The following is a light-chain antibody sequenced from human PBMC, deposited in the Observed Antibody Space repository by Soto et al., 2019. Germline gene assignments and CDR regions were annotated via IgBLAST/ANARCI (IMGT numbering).Light chain of an antibody. V-gene: IGLV2-11*01. CDR2: DVG. CDR1: SSDVGGYNY. J-gene: IGLJ1*01. Sequence: QSVLTQPRSVSGSPGQSVTISCTGTSSDVGGYNYVSWYQQHPGKAPKLMIYDVGKRPSGVPDRFSGSKSDNTASLTISGLQAEDEADYYCCSYAGSHTRVFGTGTKV. CDR3: CSYAGSHTRV.